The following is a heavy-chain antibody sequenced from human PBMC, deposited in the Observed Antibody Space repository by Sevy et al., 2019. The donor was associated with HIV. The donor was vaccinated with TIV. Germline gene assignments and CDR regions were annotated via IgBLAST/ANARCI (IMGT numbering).Heavy chain of an antibody. CDR3: SRALATAVTPEYYFDY. Sequence: GGSLRLSCTASGFTFDDYAMSWFRQAPGKGLEWVAFITRNSYEAYSGKREYAASVKGRFTISRDDSKRIAYLQMNSMKAEATAMYYCSRALATAVTPEYYFDYWGQGTLVTVSS. CDR2: ITRNSYEAYSGKR. V-gene: IGHV3-49*03. CDR1: GFTFDDYA. J-gene: IGHJ4*02. D-gene: IGHD2-15*01.